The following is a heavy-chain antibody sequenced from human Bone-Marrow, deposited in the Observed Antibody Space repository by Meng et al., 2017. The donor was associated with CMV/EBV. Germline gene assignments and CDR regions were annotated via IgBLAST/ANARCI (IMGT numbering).Heavy chain of an antibody. D-gene: IGHD5-24*01. CDR1: GGSFSDHY. J-gene: IGHJ6*02. CDR3: AKATRYNYYYQYAMDV. Sequence: GGSFSDHYRPWIHQSPGKRLEWIGEINRRGSTNYSSSLKSRVSISVATSKNQFSLRLMSVTAADTAVYYGAKATRYNYYYQYAMDVWGQGTTVTVSS. V-gene: IGHV4-34*01. CDR2: INRRGST.